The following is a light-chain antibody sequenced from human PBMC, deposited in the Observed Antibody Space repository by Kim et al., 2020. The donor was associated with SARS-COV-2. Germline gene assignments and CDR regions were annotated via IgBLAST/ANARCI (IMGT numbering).Light chain of an antibody. CDR2: EVI. CDR1: SRDVGGYYY. J-gene: IGLJ2*01. Sequence: GQSVTISCTGTSRDVGGYYYVTWDQHHPGKAPKLLIYEVIERPSGVPDRFSGSKSGNTASLTVSGLQADDEAHYYCSSYAGNNNLIFGGGTQLTVL. CDR3: SSYAGNNNLI. V-gene: IGLV2-8*01.